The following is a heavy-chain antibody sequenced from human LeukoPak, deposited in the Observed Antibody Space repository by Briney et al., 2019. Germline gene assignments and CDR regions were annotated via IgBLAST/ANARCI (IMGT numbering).Heavy chain of an antibody. V-gene: IGHV4-34*01. CDR1: GGSFSGYY. Sequence: SETLSLTCAVYGGSFSGYYWSWIRQPPGKGLEWIGEINHSGSTNYNPSLKSRVTISVDTSKNQFSLKLSSVTAADTAVYYCARGRVSSSTWYSTYYYSFYMDVCGKGTTVTVSS. CDR2: INHSGST. CDR3: ARGRVSSSTWYSTYYYSFYMDV. J-gene: IGHJ6*03. D-gene: IGHD4-11*01.